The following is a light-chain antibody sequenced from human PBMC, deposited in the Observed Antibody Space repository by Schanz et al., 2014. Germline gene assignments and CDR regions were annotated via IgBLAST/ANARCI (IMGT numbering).Light chain of an antibody. CDR1: SSDVGSYNL. V-gene: IGLV2-23*01. CDR3: NSYAGSDTPKL. CDR2: EGS. J-gene: IGLJ2*01. Sequence: QSALTQPASVSGSPGQSITISCTGTSSDVGSYNLVSWYQQHPGKAPKLMIYEGSKRPSGVSNRFSGSKSGNTASLTISGLQAEDEADYYCNSYAGSDTPKLFGGGTKLTVL.